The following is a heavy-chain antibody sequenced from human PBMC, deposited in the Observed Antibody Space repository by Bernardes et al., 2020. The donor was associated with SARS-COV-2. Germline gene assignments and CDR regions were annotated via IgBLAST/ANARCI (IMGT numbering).Heavy chain of an antibody. CDR1: RFTVGSYA. CDR2: FFDSGGFT. D-gene: IGHD5-18*01. Sequence: GSLRLSCTVSRFTVGSYAVGWVRQAPGKGLEGVSGFFDSGGFTYYADSVKGRFSISRDNSMNMVYLQMNSLRAEDTAVYYCARDGHTAGRNTWYDSWGQGTLVTVSS. CDR3: ARDGHTAGRNTWYDS. J-gene: IGHJ5*01. V-gene: IGHV3-23*01.